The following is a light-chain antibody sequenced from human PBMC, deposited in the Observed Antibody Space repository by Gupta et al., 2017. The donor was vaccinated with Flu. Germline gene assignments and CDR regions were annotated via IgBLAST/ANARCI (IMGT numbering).Light chain of an antibody. CDR1: SSDVGSYNR. V-gene: IGLV2-18*01. CDR2: EVS. CDR3: SLYTSSSAVV. J-gene: IGLJ2*01. Sequence: QSALPPPPSVSGSPGQSVTISCTGTSSDVGSYNRVSWYQQPPGSAPKLMIYEVSNRPSGVPDRFSGSKSGNTASLTISGLQAEDEADYYCSLYTSSSAVVFGGGTKLTVL.